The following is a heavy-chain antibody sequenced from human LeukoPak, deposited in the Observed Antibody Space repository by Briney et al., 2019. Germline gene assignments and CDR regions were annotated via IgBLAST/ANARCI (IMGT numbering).Heavy chain of an antibody. CDR2: IIPILGIA. CDR3: AREGHDYGDYVRDY. J-gene: IGHJ4*02. CDR1: GGTFSSYA. Sequence: SVKVSCKASGGTFSSYAISWVRQAPGQGLEWMGRIIPILGIANYAQKFQGRVTITADKSTSTAYMELSSLRSEDTAVYYCAREGHDYGDYVRDYWGQGTLVTVSS. V-gene: IGHV1-69*04. D-gene: IGHD4-17*01.